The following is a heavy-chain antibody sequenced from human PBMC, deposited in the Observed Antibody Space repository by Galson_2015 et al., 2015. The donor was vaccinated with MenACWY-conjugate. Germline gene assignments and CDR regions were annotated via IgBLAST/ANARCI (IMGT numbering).Heavy chain of an antibody. CDR3: ARAGDFWSGFDP. V-gene: IGHV3-30*04. Sequence: SLRLSCAASGFTFSSYAMHWVRQAPGKGLEWVAVISYDGSNKYYADSVKGRFTISRDNSKNTLYLQMNSLRAEDTAVYYCARAGDFWSGFDPWGQGTLVTVSS. CDR1: GFTFSSYA. J-gene: IGHJ5*02. CDR2: ISYDGSNK. D-gene: IGHD3-3*01.